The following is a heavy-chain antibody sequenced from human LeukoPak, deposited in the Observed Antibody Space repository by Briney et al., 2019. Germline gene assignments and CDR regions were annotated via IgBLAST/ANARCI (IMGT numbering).Heavy chain of an antibody. CDR3: AKSQDYYESSGYNV. CDR2: ISGSGGTT. D-gene: IGHD3-22*01. V-gene: IGHV3-23*01. CDR1: GFTFSSYA. J-gene: IGHJ4*02. Sequence: GGSLRLSCAASGFTFSSYAMSWVRQAAGKGLEWVSSISGSGGTTYHADSVKGRFTIPRDNSKNTLYLQMNSLRADDTAVYYCAKSQDYYESSGYNVWGQGTLVTVSS.